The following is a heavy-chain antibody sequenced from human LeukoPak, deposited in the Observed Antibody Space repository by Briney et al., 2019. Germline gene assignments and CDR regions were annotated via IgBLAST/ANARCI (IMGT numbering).Heavy chain of an antibody. CDR3: ARVSAAPYYYYGMDV. CDR1: GGSISSGGYS. J-gene: IGHJ6*02. CDR2: IYHSGST. D-gene: IGHD1-26*01. V-gene: IGHV4-30-2*01. Sequence: PSETLSLTCAVSGGSISSGGYSWSWIRRPPGKGLEWIGYIYHSGSTYYNPSPKSRVTISVDRSKNQFSLKLSSVTAADTAVYYCARVSAAPYYYYGMDVWGQGTTVTVSS.